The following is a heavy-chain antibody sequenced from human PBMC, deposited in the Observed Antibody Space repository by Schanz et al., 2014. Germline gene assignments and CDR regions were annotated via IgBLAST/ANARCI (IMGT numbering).Heavy chain of an antibody. CDR2: IYYSGST. J-gene: IGHJ3*02. CDR1: GGSISSGGYS. Sequence: LQLQESGSGLMKPSQTLSLTCAVSGGSISSGGYSWNWIRQSPGKGLEWIGYIYYSGSTYYNPSLKSRVTISVDTSKNQFSLNLSSATAADTAVYYCARDRGHGDLPGDIWGQGTMXTVSS. V-gene: IGHV4-30-2*05. CDR3: ARDRGHGDLPGDI. D-gene: IGHD4-17*01.